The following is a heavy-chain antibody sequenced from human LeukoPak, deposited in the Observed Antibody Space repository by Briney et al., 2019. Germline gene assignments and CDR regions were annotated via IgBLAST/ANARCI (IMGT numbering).Heavy chain of an antibody. V-gene: IGHV4-59*05. CDR2: IYYTGNT. D-gene: IGHD3/OR15-3a*01. CDR1: GGSISSYY. CDR3: ARQTGSGLFILP. J-gene: IGHJ4*02. Sequence: PSETLSLTCTVSGGSISSYYWSWIRQPAGKGLEWIGSIYYTGNTYYNASLKSQVSISIDTSENQFSLKLTSVTAADTAVYYCARQTGSGLFILPGGQGTLVTVSS.